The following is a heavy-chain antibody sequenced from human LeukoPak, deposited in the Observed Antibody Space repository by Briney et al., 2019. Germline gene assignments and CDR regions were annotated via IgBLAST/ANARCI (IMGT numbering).Heavy chain of an antibody. CDR3: AREWWELLHGVYYFDY. J-gene: IGHJ4*02. CDR2: INPSGGST. D-gene: IGHD1-26*01. Sequence: ASVKVSCKASGYTFTSYYMHWVRQAPGQGLEWMGIINPSGGSTSYAQKFQGRVTMTRDTSTSTVYMELSSLRSEDTAVYYCAREWWELLHGVYYFDYWGQGTLVTVSS. V-gene: IGHV1-46*01. CDR1: GYTFTSYY.